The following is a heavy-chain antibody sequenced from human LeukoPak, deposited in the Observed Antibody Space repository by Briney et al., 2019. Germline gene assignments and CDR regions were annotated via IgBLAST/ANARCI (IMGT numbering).Heavy chain of an antibody. J-gene: IGHJ4*02. CDR1: GYTFTSYY. Sequence: GASVKVSCKASGYTFTSYYMHWVRQAPGQGLEWMGIINPSGGSTSYAQKFQGRVTMTRDTSTSTVYMELSSLRSEDTAVYYCATEFTDSSGYYYFLNYWGQGTLVTVSS. CDR2: INPSGGST. CDR3: ATEFTDSSGYYYFLNY. D-gene: IGHD3-22*01. V-gene: IGHV1-46*01.